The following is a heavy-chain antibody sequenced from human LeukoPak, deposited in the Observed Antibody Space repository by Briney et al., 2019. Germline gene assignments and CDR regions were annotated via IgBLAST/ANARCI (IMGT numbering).Heavy chain of an antibody. Sequence: SETLSLTCIVSGGSISSSTYYWGWIRQPPGKGLEWIGYIYYSGSTNYNPSLKSRVTISVDTSKNQFSLKLSSVTAADTAVYYCARDDGIAVPHWGQGTLVTVSS. J-gene: IGHJ4*02. CDR1: GGSISSSTYY. D-gene: IGHD6-19*01. V-gene: IGHV4-61*01. CDR2: IYYSGST. CDR3: ARDDGIAVPH.